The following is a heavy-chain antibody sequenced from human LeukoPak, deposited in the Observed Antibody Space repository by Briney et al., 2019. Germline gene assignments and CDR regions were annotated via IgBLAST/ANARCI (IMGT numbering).Heavy chain of an antibody. D-gene: IGHD3-10*01. Sequence: PGGSLRLSCAASGFTFSSYWMHWVRQAPGKGLVWVSRINSDGTTTYADSVKGRFTISRDNAKNTLYLQMNRLRAEDTALYYCASAYYYRLPDWGQGTLATVSS. V-gene: IGHV3-74*01. CDR3: ASAYYYRLPD. CDR2: INSDGTT. CDR1: GFTFSSYW. J-gene: IGHJ4*02.